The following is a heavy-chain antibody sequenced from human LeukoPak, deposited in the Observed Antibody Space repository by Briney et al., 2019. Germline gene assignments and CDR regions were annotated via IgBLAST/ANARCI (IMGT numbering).Heavy chain of an antibody. D-gene: IGHD2-15*01. CDR2: IHYSGST. J-gene: IGHJ6*03. CDR1: GGSISSSSYY. CDR3: ARGYCSGGSCYSYYYYNYMDV. V-gene: IGHV4-39*07. Sequence: SETLSLTCTVSGGSISSSSYYWGWIRQPPGKGLEWIGSIHYSGSTNYNPSLKSRVTISVDTSKNQFSLNLSSVTAADTAVYYCARGYCSGGSCYSYYYYNYMDVWGKGTTVTVSS.